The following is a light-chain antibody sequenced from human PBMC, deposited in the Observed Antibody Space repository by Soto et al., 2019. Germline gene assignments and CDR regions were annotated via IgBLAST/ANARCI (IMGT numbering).Light chain of an antibody. CDR1: SSDVGGYNY. V-gene: IGLV2-8*01. J-gene: IGLJ3*02. CDR2: EVS. CDR3: SSYAGSNNSWV. Sequence: QSALTQPPSASGSPGQSVTISCTGTSSDVGGYNYVSWYQQHPGKAPKLMIYEVSKRPSGVPDRFSGSKSGNTASLTVSGLQSEDEADYYGSSYAGSNNSWVFGGGTKLTVL.